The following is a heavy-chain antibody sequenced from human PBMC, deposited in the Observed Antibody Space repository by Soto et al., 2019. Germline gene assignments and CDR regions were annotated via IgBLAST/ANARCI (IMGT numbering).Heavy chain of an antibody. J-gene: IGHJ4*02. V-gene: IGHV1-69*13. D-gene: IGHD5-18*01. Sequence: ASVKVSCKASGGTFGSQGIAWVRRAPGQGLEWMGGFIAMLGTPTYAKKVQGRATISADESLTSSYLELRSLRSEDTGVYFCARGAMANFDYWGQGTVVTVSS. CDR2: FIAMLGTP. CDR1: GGTFGSQG. CDR3: ARGAMANFDY.